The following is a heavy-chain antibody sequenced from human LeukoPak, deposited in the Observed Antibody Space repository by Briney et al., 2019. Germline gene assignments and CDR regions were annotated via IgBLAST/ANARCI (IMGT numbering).Heavy chain of an antibody. V-gene: IGHV1-69*05. CDR3: ARSLAPQNYYGSGSYGAKLWFDP. D-gene: IGHD3-10*01. CDR2: IIPIFGTA. Sequence: GASVKVSCKASGGTFSSYAISWVRQAPGQGLEWMGGIIPIFGTANYTQKFQGRVTITRNTSISTAYMELSSLRSEDTAVYYCARSLAPQNYYGSGSYGAKLWFDPWGQGTLVTVSS. CDR1: GGTFSSYA. J-gene: IGHJ5*02.